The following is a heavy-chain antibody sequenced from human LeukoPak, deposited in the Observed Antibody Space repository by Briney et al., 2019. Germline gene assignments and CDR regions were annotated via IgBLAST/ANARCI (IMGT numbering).Heavy chain of an antibody. J-gene: IGHJ4*02. CDR3: AKDSHYDILTGYYRDPYFDY. V-gene: IGHV3-9*01. D-gene: IGHD3-9*01. CDR2: ISWNSGSR. Sequence: GGSLRLSCAASGFTFRSYAMHWVRQAPGEGLEWVSGISWNSGSRGYADSVKGRFTISRDNAKNSLYLQMNSLRAEDTALYYCAKDSHYDILTGYYRDPYFDYWGQGTLVTVSS. CDR1: GFTFRSYA.